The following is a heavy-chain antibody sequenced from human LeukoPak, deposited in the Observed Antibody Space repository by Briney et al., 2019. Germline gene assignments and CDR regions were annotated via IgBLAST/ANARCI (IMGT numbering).Heavy chain of an antibody. CDR3: ARDFLGIVVVPAARMGFDP. CDR1: GFTFSSYS. CDR2: ISSSSSYI. Sequence: GGSLRLSCAASGFTFSSYSMNWVRQAPGKGLEWVSSISSSSSYIYYADSVKGRFTISRDNAKNSLYLQMNSLRAEDTAVYYCARDFLGIVVVPAARMGFDPWGQGTLVTVSS. V-gene: IGHV3-21*01. D-gene: IGHD2-2*03. J-gene: IGHJ5*02.